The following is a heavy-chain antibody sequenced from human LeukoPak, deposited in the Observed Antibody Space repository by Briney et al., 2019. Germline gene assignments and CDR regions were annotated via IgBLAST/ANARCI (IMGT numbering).Heavy chain of an antibody. Sequence: SETLSLTCTVSGGSISSGGYYWSWIRQHPGKGLEWIGYIYYSGSTYYNPSLKSRVTISVDTSKNQFSLKLSSVTAADTAVYYCARDSKHYYDSSGPHWYFDLWGRGTLVTVSS. J-gene: IGHJ2*01. V-gene: IGHV4-31*03. CDR1: GGSISSGGYY. CDR3: ARDSKHYYDSSGPHWYFDL. CDR2: IYYSGST. D-gene: IGHD3-22*01.